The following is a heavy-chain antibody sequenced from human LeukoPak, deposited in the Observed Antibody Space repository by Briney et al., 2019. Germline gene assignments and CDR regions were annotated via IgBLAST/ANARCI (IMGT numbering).Heavy chain of an antibody. CDR3: ARDLYDYVWGSYPPGY. D-gene: IGHD3-16*02. Sequence: GGSLRLSCAASGFTFSSYEINWVRQAPGKGLEWISHISNSGSTIHYADSVKGRFTISRDNARNSLYLQMNSLRAEDTAVYYCARDLYDYVWGSYPPGYWGQGTLVTVSS. J-gene: IGHJ4*02. V-gene: IGHV3-48*03. CDR1: GFTFSSYE. CDR2: ISNSGSTI.